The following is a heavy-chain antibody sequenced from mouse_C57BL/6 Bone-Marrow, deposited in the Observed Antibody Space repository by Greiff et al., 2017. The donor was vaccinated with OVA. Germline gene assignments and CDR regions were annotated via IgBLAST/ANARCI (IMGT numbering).Heavy chain of an antibody. CDR1: GYTFTSYD. V-gene: IGHV1-85*01. J-gene: IGHJ4*01. CDR3: ASQLEKNYYAMDY. D-gene: IGHD1-3*01. Sequence: QVQLKESGPELVKPGASVKLSCKASGYTFTSYDINWVKQRPGQGLEWIGWIYPRDGSTKYNEKFKGKATLTVDTSSSTAYMELHSLTSEDSAVEFCASQLEKNYYAMDYWGQGTSVTVSS. CDR2: IYPRDGST.